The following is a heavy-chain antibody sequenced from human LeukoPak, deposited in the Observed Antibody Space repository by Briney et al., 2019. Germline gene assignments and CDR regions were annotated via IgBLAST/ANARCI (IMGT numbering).Heavy chain of an antibody. V-gene: IGHV1-46*01. Sequence: ASVKVSCKASGYTFTSYYMHWLRQAPGQGLEWMGIINPSGGSTRYAQKFQGRVTMTRDTSTSTVYLDLSSLRSEDTAVYYCARADYYDSSPLDYWGQGTLVTVSS. CDR3: ARADYYDSSPLDY. D-gene: IGHD3-22*01. J-gene: IGHJ4*02. CDR1: GYTFTSYY. CDR2: INPSGGST.